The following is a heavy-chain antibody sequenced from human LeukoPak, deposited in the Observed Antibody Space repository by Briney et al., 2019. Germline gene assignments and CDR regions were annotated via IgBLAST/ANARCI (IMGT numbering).Heavy chain of an antibody. CDR3: ARGPTPSFYYGSGSYYSLDY. V-gene: IGHV3-21*01. CDR2: ISSSSSYI. D-gene: IGHD3-10*01. J-gene: IGHJ4*02. Sequence: GGSLRLSRAASGFTFSSYSMNWVRQAPGKGLEWVSSISSSSSYIYYADSVEGRFTISRDNAKNSLYLQMNSLRAEDTAVYYCARGPTPSFYYGSGSYYSLDYWGQGTLVTVSS. CDR1: GFTFSSYS.